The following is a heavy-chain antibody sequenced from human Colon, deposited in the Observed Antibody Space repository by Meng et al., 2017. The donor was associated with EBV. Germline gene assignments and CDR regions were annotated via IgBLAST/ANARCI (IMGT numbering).Heavy chain of an antibody. CDR1: GGSISSNGYY. J-gene: IGHJ4*02. CDR2: IYHSGST. D-gene: IGHD3-10*01. CDR3: ARRRGGSGRDC. Sequence: QLQLQESGPGLVKPSETLSLTGTGSGGSISSNGYYWDWVRQPPGKGLEWIGAIYHSGSTSYNPSLQSRVTMFVDTSKNQFSLMLTSVTATDTAVYYCARRRGGSGRDCWGQGTLVTVSS. V-gene: IGHV4-39*01.